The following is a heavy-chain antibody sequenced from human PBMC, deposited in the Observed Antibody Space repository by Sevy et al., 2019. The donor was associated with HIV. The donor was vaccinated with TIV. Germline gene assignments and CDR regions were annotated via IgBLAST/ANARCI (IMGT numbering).Heavy chain of an antibody. J-gene: IGHJ3*02. CDR3: ASLPNNYYDSSGSSGDDAFDI. D-gene: IGHD3-22*01. V-gene: IGHV3-33*01. CDR2: IWNDRSNK. Sequence: GGSLRLSCAASGFTFSSYGTHWVRQAPGKGLEWVAVIWNDRSNKHYADSVKGRFTISRDNSKNTLYLQMNSLRAEDTAVYYCASLPNNYYDSSGSSGDDAFDIWGQGTMVTVSS. CDR1: GFTFSSYG.